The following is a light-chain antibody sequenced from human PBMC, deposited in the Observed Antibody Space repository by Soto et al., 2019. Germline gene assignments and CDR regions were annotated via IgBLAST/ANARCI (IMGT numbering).Light chain of an antibody. J-gene: IGLJ3*02. CDR1: KLGDKY. Sequence: SYELTQPPSVSVSPGQTASITCSGDKLGDKYVCWYQQKPGQSPVLVIYQDSKRPSGIPERFSGSNAENTATLTISGTQAMDEADYYCQAWDTSNVVFGGGTKLTVL. CDR3: QAWDTSNVV. V-gene: IGLV3-1*01. CDR2: QDS.